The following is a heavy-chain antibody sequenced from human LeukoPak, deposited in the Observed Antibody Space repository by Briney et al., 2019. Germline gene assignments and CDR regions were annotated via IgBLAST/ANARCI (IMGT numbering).Heavy chain of an antibody. Sequence: GGSLRLSCAASGFTFSSYGISWGRQAPGKGLEWGSSISSSSSYIYYADSVKGRFTISRDNAKNSLYLQMNSLRAEDTAVYYCARVDPLVGATNDYWGQGTLVTVSS. CDR2: ISSSSSYI. CDR3: ARVDPLVGATNDY. D-gene: IGHD1-26*01. J-gene: IGHJ4*02. V-gene: IGHV3-21*01. CDR1: GFTFSSYG.